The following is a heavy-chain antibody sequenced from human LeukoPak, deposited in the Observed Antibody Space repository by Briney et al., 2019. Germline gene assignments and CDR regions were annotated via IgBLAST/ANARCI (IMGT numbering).Heavy chain of an antibody. CDR3: ARGETDDIAGATNWFDP. CDR2: IYYSGST. D-gene: IGHD1-26*01. V-gene: IGHV4-39*01. Sequence: PSETLSLTCTVSGGSISSSSYYWGWIRQPPGKGLEWIGSIYYSGSTYYNPSLKSRVTISVDTSKNQFSLKLSSVTAADTAVYYCARGETDDIAGATNWFDPWGQGTLVTVSS. CDR1: GGSISSSSYY. J-gene: IGHJ5*02.